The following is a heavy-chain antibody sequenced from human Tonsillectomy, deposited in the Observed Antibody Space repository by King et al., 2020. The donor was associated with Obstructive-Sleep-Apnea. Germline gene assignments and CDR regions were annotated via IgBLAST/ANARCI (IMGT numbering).Heavy chain of an antibody. CDR3: ARDRDGDYYFDY. D-gene: IGHD4-17*01. CDR2: IYYSGST. Sequence: QLQESGPGLVKPSETLSLTCTVSGGSISSSSYYWGWIRQPPGQGLEWIGSIYYSGSTYYNPSLKSRVTISVDTSKNQFSLKLSSVTAADTAVYYCARDRDGDYYFDYWGQGTLVTVSS. V-gene: IGHV4-39*07. CDR1: GGSISSSSYY. J-gene: IGHJ4*02.